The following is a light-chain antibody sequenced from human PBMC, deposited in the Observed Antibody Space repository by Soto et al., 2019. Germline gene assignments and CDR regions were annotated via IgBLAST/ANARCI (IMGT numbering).Light chain of an antibody. CDR3: MQGTHWPYT. V-gene: IGKV2-30*01. Sequence: DVVMTQSPLSLPVTLGQPASISCRSSQSLVYSDGNTYLSWFQQRPGQSPRRLIYKVSNRDSGVPGRLSGSGSGTDFTLKISRVEAEDVAVYYCMQGTHWPYTFGQGTKLEI. CDR1: QSLVYSDGNTY. CDR2: KVS. J-gene: IGKJ2*01.